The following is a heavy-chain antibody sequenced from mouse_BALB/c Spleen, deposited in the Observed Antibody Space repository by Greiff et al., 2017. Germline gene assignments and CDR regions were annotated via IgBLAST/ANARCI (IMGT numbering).Heavy chain of an antibody. D-gene: IGHD1-1*01. J-gene: IGHJ3*01. Sequence: VQLQQSGAELVRPGVSVKISCKGSGYTFTDYAMHWVKQSHAKSLEWIGVISTYYGDASYNQKLKGKATMTVDKSSSTAYMELARLTSEDSAIYYCARSGYYYGSSYVDWFAYWGQGTLVTVSA. CDR1: GYTFTDYA. CDR2: ISTYYGDA. V-gene: IGHV1S137*01. CDR3: ARSGYYYGSSYVDWFAY.